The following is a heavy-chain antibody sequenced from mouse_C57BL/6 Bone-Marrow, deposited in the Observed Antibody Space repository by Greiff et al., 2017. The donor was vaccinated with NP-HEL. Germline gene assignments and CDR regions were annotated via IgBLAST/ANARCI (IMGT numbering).Heavy chain of an antibody. V-gene: IGHV1-50*01. CDR3: ARGGRHLRLRSAWFAY. Sequence: QVQLQQPGAELVKPGASVKLSCKASGYTFTSYWMQWVKQRPGQGLEWIGEIDPTDSYTNYNQKFKGKATLTVDTSSSTAYMQLSSLTSEDSAVYDCARGGRHLRLRSAWFAYWGQGTLVTASA. D-gene: IGHD3-2*02. J-gene: IGHJ3*01. CDR1: GYTFTSYW. CDR2: IDPTDSYT.